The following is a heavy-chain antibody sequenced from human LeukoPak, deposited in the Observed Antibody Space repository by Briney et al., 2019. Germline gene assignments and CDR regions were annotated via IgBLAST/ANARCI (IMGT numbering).Heavy chain of an antibody. CDR2: IHYSGST. CDR3: ARGEGSGWYGIDY. D-gene: IGHD6-19*01. V-gene: IGHV4-39*01. Sequence: SETLSLTCSVAGGSISSSTYFWGWIGQPPGKGLEWIASIHYSGSTYSNPSLKSRVTISVDTSKNQFSLQLNSVTPEDTAVYYCARGEGSGWYGIDYWGQGTLVTVSS. J-gene: IGHJ4*02. CDR1: GGSISSSTYF.